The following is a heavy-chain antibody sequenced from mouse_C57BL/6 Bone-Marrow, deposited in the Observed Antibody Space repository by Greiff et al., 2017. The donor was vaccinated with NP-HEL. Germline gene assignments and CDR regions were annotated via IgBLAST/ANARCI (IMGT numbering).Heavy chain of an antibody. V-gene: IGHV1-64*01. Sequence: QVQLQQPGAELVKPGASVKLSCKASGYTFNSYWMHWVKQRPGQGLEWIGMIHPNSGSTNYNEKFKSKATLTVDKSSSTAYMQLSSLTSEDSAVYYCARDGYDYDGAWFAYWGQGTLVTVSA. CDR3: ARDGYDYDGAWFAY. CDR2: IHPNSGST. D-gene: IGHD2-4*01. CDR1: GYTFNSYW. J-gene: IGHJ3*01.